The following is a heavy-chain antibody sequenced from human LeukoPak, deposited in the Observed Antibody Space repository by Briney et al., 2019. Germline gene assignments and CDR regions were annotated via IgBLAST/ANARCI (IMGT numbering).Heavy chain of an antibody. V-gene: IGHV4-4*07. Sequence: PSQTLSPTCTVSGGSTSSYYSGWVRPPAGKGLEWIGRVDTTGITNYNPSLKCRLTLSVDMSANHFSLRLRSVTAADRAVYYCTRDHNEYDFWSGSYLGYFDFWGQGALVTVSS. J-gene: IGHJ4*02. D-gene: IGHD3-3*01. CDR1: GGSTSSYY. CDR2: VDTTGIT. CDR3: TRDHNEYDFWSGSYLGYFDF.